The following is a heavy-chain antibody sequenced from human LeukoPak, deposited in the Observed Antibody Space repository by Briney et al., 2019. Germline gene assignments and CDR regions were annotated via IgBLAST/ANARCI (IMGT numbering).Heavy chain of an antibody. D-gene: IGHD2-8*01. CDR1: GYTFTGYY. Sequence: ASVKVSCKASGYTFTGYYMHWVRQAPGQGLEWMGRINPNSGGTNYAQKFQGRVTMTRDTSISTAYMELSRLRSDDTAVYYCARDLGYCTNGVCHTRFDYWGRGTLVAVSS. J-gene: IGHJ4*02. CDR2: INPNSGGT. V-gene: IGHV1-2*06. CDR3: ARDLGYCTNGVCHTRFDY.